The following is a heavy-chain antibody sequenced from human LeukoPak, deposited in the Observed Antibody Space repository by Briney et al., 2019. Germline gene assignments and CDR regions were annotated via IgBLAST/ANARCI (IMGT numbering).Heavy chain of an antibody. CDR3: VRANHFDY. CDR1: GGSISGYY. J-gene: IGHJ4*02. CDR2: IYYSGST. V-gene: IGHV4-59*01. D-gene: IGHD1-14*01. Sequence: SETLSLTCTVSGGSISGYYWSWFRHPPGKGLEWIGDIYYSGSTNYNPSLKSRVTISVDTSKNQFSLKLSSVTAADTAVYCCVRANHFDYWGQGTLVTVSS.